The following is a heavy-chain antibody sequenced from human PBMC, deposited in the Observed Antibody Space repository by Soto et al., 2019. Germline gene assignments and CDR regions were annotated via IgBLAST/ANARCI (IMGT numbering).Heavy chain of an antibody. J-gene: IGHJ4*02. V-gene: IGHV1-69*12. CDR2: IIPIFGTA. Sequence: QVQLVQSGAEVKKPGSSVKVSCKASGGTFSSYAISWVRQAPGQGLEWMGGIIPIFGTANYAQKFQGRVTITADESTRPAYMELGSLRPKDTACNYCARDRAQERMAKPLYYFDSWGQETLVTSPQ. CDR1: GGTFSSYA. D-gene: IGHD5-12*01. CDR3: ARDRAQERMAKPLYYFDS.